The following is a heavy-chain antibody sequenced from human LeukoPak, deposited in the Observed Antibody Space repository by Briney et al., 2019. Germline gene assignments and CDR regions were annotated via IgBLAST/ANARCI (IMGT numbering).Heavy chain of an antibody. CDR2: ISSSGSTI. CDR3: ARSNTIQFAFDI. CDR1: GFTFSSYE. Sequence: PGGSLRLSCAASGFTFSSYEMNWVRQAPGKGLEWVSYISSSGSTIYYADSVKGRFTISRDNAKNSLYLQMNSLRAEDTAVYYCARSNTIQFAFDIWGQGTMVTVSS. J-gene: IGHJ3*02. D-gene: IGHD5-24*01. V-gene: IGHV3-48*03.